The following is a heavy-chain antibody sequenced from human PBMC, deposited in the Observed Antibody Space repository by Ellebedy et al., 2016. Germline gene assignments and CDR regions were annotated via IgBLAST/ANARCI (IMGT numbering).Heavy chain of an antibody. CDR3: ARVIKGRGFDP. CDR2: ISAYNGNT. CDR1: GYTFTSYD. D-gene: IGHD2/OR15-2a*01. V-gene: IGHV1-18*04. Sequence: ASVKVSCKASGYTFTSYDITWVRQAPGQGLEWMGWISAYNGNTNYAQKLQGRVTMTTDTSTSTAYMELSSLRSEDTAVYYCARVIKGRGFDPWGQGTLVTVSS. J-gene: IGHJ5*02.